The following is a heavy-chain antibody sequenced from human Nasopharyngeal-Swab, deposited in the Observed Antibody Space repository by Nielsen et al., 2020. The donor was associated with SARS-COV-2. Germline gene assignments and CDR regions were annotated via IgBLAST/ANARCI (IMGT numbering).Heavy chain of an antibody. D-gene: IGHD5-18*01. CDR2: INPSGGST. V-gene: IGHV1-46*01. CDR3: ASDWWIQVWLFDY. Sequence: ASVKVSCKESAYTFTSYHMHWVRQAPGQGLEWMGIINPSGGSTSYAQKFQGRITMTRDTSTSTVYMVLSSLRSEDTAVYYCASDWWIQVWLFDYWGQGTLVTVSS. J-gene: IGHJ4*02. CDR1: AYTFTSYH.